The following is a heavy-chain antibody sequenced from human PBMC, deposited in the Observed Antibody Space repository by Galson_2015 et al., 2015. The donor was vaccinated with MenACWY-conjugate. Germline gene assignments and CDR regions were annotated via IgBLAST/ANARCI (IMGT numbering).Heavy chain of an antibody. V-gene: IGHV3-48*03. Sequence: LRLSCAASAFTFSSFEMNWVRQAPGKGLEWVSYISSSGTTIYYSDSVKGRFTISRDNAKNSLYLQMNSLRAEDTAVYYCARLAVPGLNWGQGTLVTVSS. D-gene: IGHD6-19*01. CDR1: AFTFSSFE. J-gene: IGHJ4*02. CDR3: ARLAVPGLN. CDR2: ISSSGTTI.